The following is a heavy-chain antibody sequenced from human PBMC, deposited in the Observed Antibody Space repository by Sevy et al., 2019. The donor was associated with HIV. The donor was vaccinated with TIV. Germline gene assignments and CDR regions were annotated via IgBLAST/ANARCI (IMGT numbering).Heavy chain of an antibody. CDR1: GFSFRSYD. Sequence: GGSLRLSCAASGFSFRSYDMHWVRQAPGKGLEWVAVISYDGSNKYYAHSVKGRFTISRDNSKNTLDLQMNSLRAEDTAVYYCARDGSGSYSPKGAYGMDVWGQGTTVTVSS. CDR2: ISYDGSNK. J-gene: IGHJ6*02. CDR3: ARDGSGSYSPKGAYGMDV. D-gene: IGHD3-10*01. V-gene: IGHV3-30*03.